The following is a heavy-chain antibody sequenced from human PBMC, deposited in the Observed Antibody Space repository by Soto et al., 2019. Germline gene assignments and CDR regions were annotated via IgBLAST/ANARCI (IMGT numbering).Heavy chain of an antibody. CDR1: GGSIGAFA. CDR3: ARGDGYDYGDWFDS. D-gene: IGHD5-12*01. V-gene: IGHV4-59*01. J-gene: IGHJ5*01. Sequence: VQLQESGPGLVKPSGTLSPTCSVSGGSIGAFAWSWIRQPPGKGLEWIGCVYYTGSTNYNPSRKSRSSIFLDSSKNQFSLTLTSLTAADTALYFCARGDGYDYGDWFDSWGQGNLVIVSS. CDR2: VYYTGST.